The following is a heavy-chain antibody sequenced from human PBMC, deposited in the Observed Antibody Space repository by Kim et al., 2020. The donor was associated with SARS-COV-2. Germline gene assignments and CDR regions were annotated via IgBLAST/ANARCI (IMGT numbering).Heavy chain of an antibody. Sequence: ASVKVSCKASGYTFTSYAMHWVRQAPGQRLEWMGWINAGNGNTKYSQKFQGRVTITRDTSASTAYMELSSLRSEDTAVYYCASPLLLWFGELGHGMDVWGQGTTVTVSS. CDR2: INAGNGNT. J-gene: IGHJ6*02. V-gene: IGHV1-3*01. CDR3: ASPLLLWFGELGHGMDV. CDR1: GYTFTSYA. D-gene: IGHD3-10*01.